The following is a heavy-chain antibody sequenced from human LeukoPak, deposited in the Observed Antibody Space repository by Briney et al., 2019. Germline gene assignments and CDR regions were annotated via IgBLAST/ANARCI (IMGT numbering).Heavy chain of an antibody. CDR1: GFIFNSYG. Sequence: SGGSLRLSCAASGFIFNSYGFHWVRQAPGKGLEWVAVISYDGSNKYYADSVKGRFIISRDSSKNTLYLQMNSLRAEDTAVYYCAKDTSRYSGNYGMDVWGQGTTVTVSS. CDR3: AKDTSRYSGNYGMDV. J-gene: IGHJ6*02. V-gene: IGHV3-30*18. D-gene: IGHD1-26*01. CDR2: ISYDGSNK.